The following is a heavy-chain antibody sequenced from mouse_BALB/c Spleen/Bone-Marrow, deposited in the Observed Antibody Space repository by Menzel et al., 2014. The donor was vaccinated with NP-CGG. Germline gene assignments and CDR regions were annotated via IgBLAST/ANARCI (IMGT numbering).Heavy chain of an antibody. CDR3: TRDRGYDGGYYFDY. D-gene: IGHD2-2*01. CDR1: GFNFSDYG. V-gene: IGHV5-15*02. J-gene: IGHJ2*01. CDR2: ISNLAYRI. Sequence: EVQLQQSGGGVVQPGGSRKLSCAASGFNFSDYGMAWVRLAPGKGSEWVAFISNLAYRIYYADTVTGRFTISRENAKNTLYLEMSSLRFEDTAMYYCTRDRGYDGGYYFDYWGQGTTLTVSS.